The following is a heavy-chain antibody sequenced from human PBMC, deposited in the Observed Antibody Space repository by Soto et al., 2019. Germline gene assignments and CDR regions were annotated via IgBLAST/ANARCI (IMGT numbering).Heavy chain of an antibody. CDR2: IMPVFRTP. D-gene: IGHD5-12*01. J-gene: IGHJ6*02. CDR3: ARDKDRLQLGGNYYYIMDV. V-gene: IGHV1-69*12. Sequence: QVQLVQSGAEVKKPGSSVKVSCKASGGTFSSSAISWVRQAPGQGLEWMGGIMPVFRTPDYAQKFQGRVTTTADETRSTVYMELSSLTSEDTAVYYCARDKDRLQLGGNYYYIMDVWGQGTTVTFSS. CDR1: GGTFSSSA.